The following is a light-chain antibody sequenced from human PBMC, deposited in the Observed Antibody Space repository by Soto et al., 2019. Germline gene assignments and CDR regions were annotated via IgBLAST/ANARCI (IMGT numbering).Light chain of an antibody. CDR2: YVS. CDR3: SSYTTSSTPEV. CDR1: SSDVGGYNY. J-gene: IGLJ2*01. Sequence: QSVLTQPASVSGSPGQSITISCTGTSSDVGGYNYVSWYQQHPGKAPKLIIYYVSNRPSGVSNRFSGSKSGNTASLTISGLQAEDEADYYCSSYTTSSTPEVFGGGTKVTVL. V-gene: IGLV2-14*01.